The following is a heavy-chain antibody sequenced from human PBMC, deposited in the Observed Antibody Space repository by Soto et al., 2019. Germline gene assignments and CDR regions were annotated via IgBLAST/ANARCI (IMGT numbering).Heavy chain of an antibody. Sequence: SETLSLTCKVSGDSVTTGSHYWTWIRQPPGKGLEWIGYIYYSGSTNYNPSLKSRVTISVDTSKNQFSLKLSSVTAADTAVYYCARDETGELLFDYWGQGTLVTVSS. CDR3: ARDETGELLFDY. V-gene: IGHV4-61*01. CDR1: GDSVTTGSHY. D-gene: IGHD1-26*01. J-gene: IGHJ4*02. CDR2: IYYSGST.